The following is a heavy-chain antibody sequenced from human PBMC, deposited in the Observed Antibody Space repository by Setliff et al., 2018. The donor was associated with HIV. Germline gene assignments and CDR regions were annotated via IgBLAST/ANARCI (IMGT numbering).Heavy chain of an antibody. D-gene: IGHD2-2*01. Sequence: ASVKVSCKASGYSFTSYTIHWVRQAPGQRLEWMGWINAGNGNTKYSQKFRGRVTFTRDTSASTAYMELSGLGFEDTAVYYCARLSSAAMWGGGAFDIWGQGTMGTVSS. CDR2: INAGNGNT. CDR3: ARLSSAAMWGGGAFDI. CDR1: GYSFTSYT. J-gene: IGHJ3*02. V-gene: IGHV1-3*01.